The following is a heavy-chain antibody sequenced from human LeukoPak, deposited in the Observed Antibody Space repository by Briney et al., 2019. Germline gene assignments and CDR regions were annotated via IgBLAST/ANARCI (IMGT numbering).Heavy chain of an antibody. Sequence: SETLSLTCTVSGGSISSSDYYWGWIRQPPGRGLAWIGSLHYSGSTYYNPSLKSRVTISVGTSKNQFSLKLSSVTAADTAVYYCARHLGTGYYDSSGYRFDYWGQGTLVTVSS. CDR2: LHYSGST. D-gene: IGHD3-22*01. J-gene: IGHJ4*02. V-gene: IGHV4-39*01. CDR3: ARHLGTGYYDSSGYRFDY. CDR1: GGSISSSDYY.